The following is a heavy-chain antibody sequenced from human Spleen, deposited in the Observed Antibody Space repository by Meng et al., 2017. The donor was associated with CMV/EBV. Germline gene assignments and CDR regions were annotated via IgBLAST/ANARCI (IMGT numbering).Heavy chain of an antibody. CDR2: ISAYNGNT. CDR1: GYTFTSYG. V-gene: IGHV1-18*01. CDR3: ARDQQLIPAEYFQH. J-gene: IGHJ1*01. D-gene: IGHD6-13*01. Sequence: QVQLVPSGAEVKKPGASVKVSCKASGYTFTSYGISWVRQAPGKGLEWMGWISAYNGNTNYAQKLQGRVTMTTDTSTSTAFMELRSLRSDDTAVYYCARDQQLIPAEYFQHWGPGTLVTVSS.